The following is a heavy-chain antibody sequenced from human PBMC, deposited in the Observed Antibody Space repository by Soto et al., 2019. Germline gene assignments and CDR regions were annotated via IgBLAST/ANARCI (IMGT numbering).Heavy chain of an antibody. CDR2: MSTYTGDT. Sequence: QVQLVQSGAEVKKPGASVKVSRKTFGYSFTVYGISWVRQAPGQGLEWMGWMSTYTGDTNYARKFRGRVTMTTDISTSTASMELRSLTSDDTAVYYCARDPGGATGFDPWGQGTPVIVST. CDR3: ARDPGGATGFDP. CDR1: GYSFTVYG. D-gene: IGHD1-1*01. J-gene: IGHJ5*02. V-gene: IGHV1-18*01.